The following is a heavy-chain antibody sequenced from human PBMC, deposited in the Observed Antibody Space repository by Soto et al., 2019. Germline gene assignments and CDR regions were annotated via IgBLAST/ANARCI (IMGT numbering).Heavy chain of an antibody. V-gene: IGHV3-48*03. Sequence: GGSLRLSCAASGFTFSSYEMNWVRQAPGKGLEWVSYISSSGSTIYYADSVKGRLTISRDNAKNSLYLQMNSLRAEDTAVYYCARHDYYDSSGYPWGYFDYWGQGTLVTVYS. J-gene: IGHJ4*02. D-gene: IGHD3-22*01. CDR1: GFTFSSYE. CDR2: ISSSGSTI. CDR3: ARHDYYDSSGYPWGYFDY.